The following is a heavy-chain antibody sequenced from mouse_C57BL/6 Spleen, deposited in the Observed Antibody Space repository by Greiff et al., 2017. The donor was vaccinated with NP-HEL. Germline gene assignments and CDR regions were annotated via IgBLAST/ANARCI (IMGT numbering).Heavy chain of an antibody. CDR2: INPNNGGT. J-gene: IGHJ2*01. CDR1: GYTFTDYN. Sequence: EVQLQQSGPELVKPGASVKMSCKASGYTFTDYNMHWVKQSHGKSLEWIGYINPNNGGTSYNQKFKGKATLTVNKSSSTAYMELRSLTSEDSAVYYCARSDYSNYYFDYWGQGTTLTVSS. D-gene: IGHD2-5*01. V-gene: IGHV1-22*01. CDR3: ARSDYSNYYFDY.